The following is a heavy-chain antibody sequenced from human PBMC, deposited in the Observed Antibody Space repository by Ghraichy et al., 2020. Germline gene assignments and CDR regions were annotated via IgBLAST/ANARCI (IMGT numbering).Heavy chain of an antibody. CDR2: IYYSGST. CDR1: GGSISSYY. D-gene: IGHD7-27*01. Sequence: SETLSLTCTVSGGSISSYYWSWIRQPPGKGLEWIGYIYYSGSTNYNPSLKSRVTISVDTSKNQFSLKLSSVTAADTAVYYCASQLTGYYYYYMDVWGKGNTVTV. V-gene: IGHV4-59*01. CDR3: ASQLTGYYYYYMDV. J-gene: IGHJ6*03.